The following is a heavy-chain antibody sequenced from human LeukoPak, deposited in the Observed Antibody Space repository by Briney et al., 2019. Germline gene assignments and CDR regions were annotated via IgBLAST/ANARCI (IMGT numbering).Heavy chain of an antibody. CDR3: ATYYVGVGGRGH. J-gene: IGHJ4*02. Sequence: GSLRLSCAASGFTVSSTYMSWVRRAPGKGLEWIGHSGNANYNPSLQSRVTISIDTSKNHFTLSLNSVTAADTAVYYCATYYVGVGGRGHWGPGTLVTVSS. CDR2: SGNA. CDR1: GFTVSSTY. V-gene: IGHV4-59*02. D-gene: IGHD2-21*01.